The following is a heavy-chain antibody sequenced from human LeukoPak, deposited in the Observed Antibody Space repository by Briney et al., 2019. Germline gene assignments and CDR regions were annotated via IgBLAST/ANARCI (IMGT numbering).Heavy chain of an antibody. CDR3: SRSPSFTLGGGYLDS. V-gene: IGHV3-9*01. D-gene: IGHD3-22*01. CDR2: ISWNTDLV. CDR1: GFIFHDFV. Sequence: GGSLRLSCVGSGFIFHDFVMHWVRQVPGKGLEWVAGISWNTDLVDYADSVKGRFSISRDNDRNTLHLQMNSLEIEDTAFYYCSRSPSFTLGGGYLDSWGQGTLVTVSS. J-gene: IGHJ4*02.